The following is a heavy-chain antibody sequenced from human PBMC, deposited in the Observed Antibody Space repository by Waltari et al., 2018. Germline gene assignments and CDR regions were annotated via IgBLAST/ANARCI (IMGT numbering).Heavy chain of an antibody. V-gene: IGHV3-7*03. CDR2: INQDGSET. J-gene: IGHJ4*02. CDR1: GFTLSNYW. D-gene: IGHD1-26*01. Sequence: EVQLAESGGGLVQRGGSLRLSCAGSGFTLSNYWMGWVRQAPGRGLEGVANINQDGSETHYGDSVRGRFTISRDNAKNSLFLQMNSLRAEDSALYYCASGHLGRSGSYGEKWGQGTLVTVSS. CDR3: ASGHLGRSGSYGEK.